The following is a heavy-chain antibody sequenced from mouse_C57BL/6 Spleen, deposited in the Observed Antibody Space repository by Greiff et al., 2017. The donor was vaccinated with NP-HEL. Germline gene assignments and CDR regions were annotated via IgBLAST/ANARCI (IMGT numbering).Heavy chain of an antibody. V-gene: IGHV3-6*01. CDR3: ARDYDGSFDY. D-gene: IGHD2-3*01. CDR1: GYSITSGYY. CDR2: ISYDGSN. Sequence: VQLKQSGPGLVKPSQSLSLTCSVTGYSITSGYYWNWIRQFPGNKLEWMGYISYDGSNNYNPSLKNRISITRDTSKNQFFLKLNSVTTEDTATYYCARDYDGSFDYWGQGTTLTVSS. J-gene: IGHJ2*01.